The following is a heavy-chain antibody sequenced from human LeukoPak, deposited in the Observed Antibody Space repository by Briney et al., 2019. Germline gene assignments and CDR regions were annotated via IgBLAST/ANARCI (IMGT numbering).Heavy chain of an antibody. V-gene: IGHV5-51*01. CDR1: GDIFSSYW. J-gene: IGHJ4*02. Sequence: GESLKISCKSSGDIFSSYWIGWVRQVRGKGLEWMGMIYPGDSNIKYSPSFEGQVTISTDESINTVYLQWSSLKASDTAIYYCARENWGSGDYWGQGTLVTVSS. D-gene: IGHD7-27*01. CDR3: ARENWGSGDY. CDR2: IYPGDSNI.